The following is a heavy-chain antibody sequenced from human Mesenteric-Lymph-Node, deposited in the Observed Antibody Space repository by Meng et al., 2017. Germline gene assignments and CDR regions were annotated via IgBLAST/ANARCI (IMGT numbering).Heavy chain of an antibody. Sequence: GESLKISCAASGFTFSDYYMNWVRQAPGKGLEWVSGISWNSGSIGYADSVKGRFTISRDNAKNSLYLQMNSLRAEGTAVYYCARGGLDAFDIWGQGTMVTVSS. J-gene: IGHJ3*02. CDR1: GFTFSDYY. V-gene: IGHV3-69-1*01. D-gene: IGHD3-16*01. CDR2: ISWNSGSI. CDR3: ARGGLDAFDI.